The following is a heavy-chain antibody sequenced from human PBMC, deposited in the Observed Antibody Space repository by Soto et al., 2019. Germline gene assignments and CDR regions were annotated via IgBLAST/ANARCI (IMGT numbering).Heavy chain of an antibody. Sequence: PSETLSLTCTVSSGSISHYYWGWIRQPPGKGLEWIGSIYYSGSTYYRPSLKSRVTISVGTSKNQFFLKLSSVTAADTAVYYCARFPLSDSSGYGWTFDIWGQGTMVTVSS. D-gene: IGHD3-22*01. CDR2: IYYSGST. CDR1: SGSISHYY. CDR3: ARFPLSDSSGYGWTFDI. J-gene: IGHJ3*02. V-gene: IGHV4-39*07.